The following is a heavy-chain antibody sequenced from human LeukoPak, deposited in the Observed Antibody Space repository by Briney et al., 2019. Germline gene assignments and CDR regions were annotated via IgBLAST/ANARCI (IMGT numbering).Heavy chain of an antibody. CDR2: IYYSGST. Sequence: KSSETLSLTCTVSGGSISSYYWSWIRQPPGKGLEWIGYIYYSGSTDYNPSLKSRVTISVDTSKNQFSLKLSSVTAADTAVYYCARGWRTVVTRDAFDIWGQGTMVTVSS. D-gene: IGHD4-23*01. V-gene: IGHV4-59*08. J-gene: IGHJ3*02. CDR1: GGSISSYY. CDR3: ARGWRTVVTRDAFDI.